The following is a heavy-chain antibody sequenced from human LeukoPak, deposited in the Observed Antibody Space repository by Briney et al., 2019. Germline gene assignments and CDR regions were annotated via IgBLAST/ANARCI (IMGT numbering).Heavy chain of an antibody. D-gene: IGHD5-18*01. J-gene: IGHJ4*02. CDR3: ARGGTAMVMS. Sequence: SQTLSLTCTVSGDSFSSANYYWTWVRQPPGKGLEWIGYIYHSGSTYYNPSLKSRVTISVDTSKNQFSLKLSSVTAADTAVYYCARGGTAMVMSWGQGTLVTVSS. CDR1: GDSFSSANYY. V-gene: IGHV4-61*01. CDR2: IYHSGST.